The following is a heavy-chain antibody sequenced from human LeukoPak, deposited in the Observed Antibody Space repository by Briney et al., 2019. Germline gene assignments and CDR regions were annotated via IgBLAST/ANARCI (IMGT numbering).Heavy chain of an antibody. V-gene: IGHV4-59*01. CDR1: GGSISSYY. J-gene: IGHJ5*02. D-gene: IGHD2-2*01. Sequence: PSETLSLTCTVSGGSISSYYWSWIRQPPGKGLEWIGYIYYSGSTNYNPSLKSRVTISVDTSKNQFSLKLSSVTAADTAVYYCARLQYCSGTSCYWFDPWGQGTLVTVSS. CDR2: IYYSGST. CDR3: ARLQYCSGTSCYWFDP.